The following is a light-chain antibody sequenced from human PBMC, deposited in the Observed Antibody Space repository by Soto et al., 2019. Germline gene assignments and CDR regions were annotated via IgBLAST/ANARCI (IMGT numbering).Light chain of an antibody. CDR2: GAS. CDR3: QQYGNWPAYT. J-gene: IGKJ2*01. CDR1: QSVNSN. Sequence: EIVVTQSPATLSLSPGERATLSCRASQSVNSNLAWYQQKPGQAPRLLIYGASTRATGIPARFSGSGSGTEFTLTIGSLQSEDFAVYYCQQYGNWPAYTFGQGTQLEIK. V-gene: IGKV3-15*01.